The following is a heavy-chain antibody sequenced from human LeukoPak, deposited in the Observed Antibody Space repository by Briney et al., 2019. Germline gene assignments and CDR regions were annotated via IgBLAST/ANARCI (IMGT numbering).Heavy chain of an antibody. D-gene: IGHD1-1*01. J-gene: IGHJ4*02. CDR3: AREGADWTPDY. Sequence: KASETLSLTCTVSGGSISSYYWSWIRQPPGKGLEWIGYIYYSGSTNYNPSLKSRVTISVDTSKNQFSLKLSSVTAADTAVYYCAREGADWTPDYWGQGTLVTVSS. CDR2: IYYSGST. V-gene: IGHV4-59*01. CDR1: GGSISSYY.